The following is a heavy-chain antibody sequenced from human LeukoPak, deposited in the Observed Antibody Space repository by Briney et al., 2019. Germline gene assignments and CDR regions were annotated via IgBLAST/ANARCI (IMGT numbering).Heavy chain of an antibody. Sequence: SETLSLTCTVSGGSISSGDYYWSWIRQPPGKGLEWIRYIYYSGSTYYNPSLKSRVTISVDTSKNQFSLKLSSVTAADTAVYYCARVSRDFEPENAFDIWGQGTMVTVPS. V-gene: IGHV4-30-4*08. CDR1: GGSISSGDYY. D-gene: IGHD1-14*01. CDR2: IYYSGST. CDR3: ARVSRDFEPENAFDI. J-gene: IGHJ3*02.